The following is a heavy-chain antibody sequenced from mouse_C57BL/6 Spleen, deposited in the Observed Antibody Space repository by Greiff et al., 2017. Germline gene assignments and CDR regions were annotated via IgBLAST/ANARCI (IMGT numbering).Heavy chain of an antibody. CDR3: AKGHYYGPYFDY. D-gene: IGHD1-2*01. V-gene: IGHV1-5*01. Sequence: VQLQQSGTVLARPGASVKMSCKTSGYTFTSYWMHWVKQRPGQGLEWIGAIYPGNSDTSYNQKFKGKAKLTAVTSASTAYMELSSLTSEDSAVYYCAKGHYYGPYFDYWGQGTTLTVSS. CDR1: GYTFTSYW. CDR2: IYPGNSDT. J-gene: IGHJ2*01.